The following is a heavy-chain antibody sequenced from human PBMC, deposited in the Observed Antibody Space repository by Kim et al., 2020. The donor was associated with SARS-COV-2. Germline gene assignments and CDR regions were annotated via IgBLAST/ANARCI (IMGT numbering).Heavy chain of an antibody. CDR1: GGSISSTPYY. CDR2: MDYSGST. D-gene: IGHD3-9*01. V-gene: IGHV4-39*02. CDR3: ARPYYDILTAYYSGGMDV. J-gene: IGHJ6*02. Sequence: SETLSLTCIVSGGSISSTPYYWGWIRQPPGKGLEWIGSMDYSGSTHYNPSLRSRVTISVDTSKNHFSLKLSSVTAADTAVYYCARPYYDILTAYYSGGMDVWGQGTTVTVSS.